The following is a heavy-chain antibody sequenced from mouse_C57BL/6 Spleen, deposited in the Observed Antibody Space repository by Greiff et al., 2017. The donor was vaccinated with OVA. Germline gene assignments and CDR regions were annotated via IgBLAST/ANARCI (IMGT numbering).Heavy chain of an antibody. CDR3: ARIPTGTGWYFDV. V-gene: IGHV1-85*01. D-gene: IGHD4-1*02. CDR2: IYPRDGST. Sequence: VQLQQSGPELVKPGASVKLSCKASGYTFTSYDINWVKQRPGQGLEWIGWIYPRDGSTKYNEKFKGKATLTVDTSSSTAYTELHSLTSEDSAVYFCARIPTGTGWYFDVWGTGTTVTVSS. J-gene: IGHJ1*03. CDR1: GYTFTSYD.